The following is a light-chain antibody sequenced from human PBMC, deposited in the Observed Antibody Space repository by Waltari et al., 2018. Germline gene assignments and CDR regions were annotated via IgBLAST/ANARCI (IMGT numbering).Light chain of an antibody. CDR3: QQYDISPLT. Sequence: ELVLTQSPGTLSLSSGEIATLSCRASQTVRATYLAWYQQKPGQSPTIVIHATSTRATGIPDRFSGSGSGTDFSLTISSLEPEDFAVYYCQQYDISPLTFGGGTKVETK. J-gene: IGKJ4*01. CDR2: ATS. V-gene: IGKV3-20*01. CDR1: QTVRATY.